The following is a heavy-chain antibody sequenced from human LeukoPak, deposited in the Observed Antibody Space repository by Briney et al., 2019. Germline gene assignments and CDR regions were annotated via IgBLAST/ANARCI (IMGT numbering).Heavy chain of an antibody. V-gene: IGHV3-11*04. CDR3: ASVRDHIVPD. CDR2: ISSSGSTI. D-gene: IGHD2-21*01. Sequence: GGSLRLXCAASGFTYSDYYMSWIRQAPGKGLEWVSYISSSGSTIYYADSVKGRFTISRDNAKNSLYLQMNSLRAEDTAVYYCASVRDHIVPDWGQGTLVTVSS. CDR1: GFTYSDYY. J-gene: IGHJ4*02.